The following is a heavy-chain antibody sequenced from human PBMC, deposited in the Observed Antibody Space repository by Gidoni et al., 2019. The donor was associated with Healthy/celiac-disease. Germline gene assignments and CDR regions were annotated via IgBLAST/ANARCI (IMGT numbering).Heavy chain of an antibody. CDR2: INHSGST. J-gene: IGHJ4*02. Sequence: QVQLQQLGAGLLKPSETLSLTCAVYGGSFSGYYWSWIRQPPGKGLEWIGEINHSGSTNYNPSLKSRVTISVDTSKNQFSLKLSSVTAADTAVYYCARGRYFDYWGQGTLVTVSS. CDR3: ARGRYFDY. CDR1: GGSFSGYY. V-gene: IGHV4-34*01.